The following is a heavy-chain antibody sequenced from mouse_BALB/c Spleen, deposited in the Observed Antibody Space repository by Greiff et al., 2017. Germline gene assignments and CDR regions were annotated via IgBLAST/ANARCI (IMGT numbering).Heavy chain of an antibody. CDR1: GFTFSSFG. Sequence: EVHLVESGGGLVQPGGSRKLSCAASGFTFSSFGMHWVRQAPEKGLEWVAYISSGSSTIYYADTVKGRFTISRDNPKNTLFLQMTSLRSEDTAMYYCARVLDAMDYWGQGTSVTVSS. CDR3: ARVLDAMDY. CDR2: ISSGSSTI. V-gene: IGHV5-17*02. J-gene: IGHJ4*01.